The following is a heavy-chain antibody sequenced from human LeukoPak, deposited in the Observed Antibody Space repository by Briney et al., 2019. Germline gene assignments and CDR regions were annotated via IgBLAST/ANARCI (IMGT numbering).Heavy chain of an antibody. CDR2: IYPGDSDT. CDR3: ARHLRAVPFDY. D-gene: IGHD6-19*01. CDR1: GYSFTSYW. Sequence: GESLKFSCQGSGYSFTSYWIGWVRQLPGKGLEWMGIIYPGDSDTRYSPSFQGQVTISADKSISTAYLQWSSLKASDTAMYYCARHLRAVPFDYWGQGTPVTVSS. V-gene: IGHV5-51*01. J-gene: IGHJ4*02.